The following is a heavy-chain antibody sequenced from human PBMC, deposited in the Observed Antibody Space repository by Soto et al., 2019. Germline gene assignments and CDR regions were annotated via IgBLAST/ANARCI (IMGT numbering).Heavy chain of an antibody. CDR3: ARSYVSRYRTLDF. CDR2: VNPIVSMS. CDR1: GDTFNFYS. D-gene: IGHD5-18*01. J-gene: IGHJ4*02. V-gene: IGHV1-69*02. Sequence: QVQLVQSGAEVKRPGSSVKVSCKASGDTFNFYSINWVRQAPGLGLEWMGRVNPIVSMSNYAQKFQCRFTRTVYKLTITAYMELRTVWFAVTAIYYCARSYVSRYRTLDFGAQVAMVT.